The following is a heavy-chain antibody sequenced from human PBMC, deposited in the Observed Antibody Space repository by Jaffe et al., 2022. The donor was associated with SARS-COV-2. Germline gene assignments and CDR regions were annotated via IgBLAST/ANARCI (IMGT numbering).Heavy chain of an antibody. CDR1: GFTFSSYA. CDR3: AREGDFWSGYPSADRSGASYGMDV. Sequence: QVQLVESGGGVVQPGRSLRLSCAASGFTFSSYAMHWVRQAPGKGLEWVAVISYDGSNKYYADSVKGRFTISRDNSKNTLYLQMNSLRAEDTAVYYCAREGDFWSGYPSADRSGASYGMDVWGQGTTVTVSS. CDR2: ISYDGSNK. D-gene: IGHD3-3*01. J-gene: IGHJ6*02. V-gene: IGHV3-30-3*01.